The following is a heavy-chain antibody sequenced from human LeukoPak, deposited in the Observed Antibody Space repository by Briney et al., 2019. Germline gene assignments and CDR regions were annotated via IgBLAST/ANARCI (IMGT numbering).Heavy chain of an antibody. CDR1: GFTSSSYA. V-gene: IGHV3-30-3*01. CDR3: ARTFAVTTVTTYDY. Sequence: GGSLRLSCAASGFTSSSYAMHWVRQAPGKGLEWVAVISYDGSNKYYADSVKGRFTISRDNSKNTLYLQMNSLRAEDTAVYYCARTFAVTTVTTYDYWGQGTLVTVSS. CDR2: ISYDGSNK. D-gene: IGHD4-17*01. J-gene: IGHJ4*02.